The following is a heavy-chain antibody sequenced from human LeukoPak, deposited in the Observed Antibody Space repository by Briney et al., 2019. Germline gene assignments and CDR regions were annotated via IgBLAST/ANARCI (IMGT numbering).Heavy chain of an antibody. J-gene: IGHJ4*02. Sequence: SETLSLTCDVSGFSISSETYWAWIRQPPGKALEWIGSIYHGGTSFFNPSLKSRVTISVDTSKNQFSLKLSSVTAADTAVYYCAIYYYDSSGYYLPTDYWGQGTLVTVSS. CDR1: GFSISSETY. D-gene: IGHD3-22*01. CDR2: IYHGGTS. CDR3: AIYYYDSSGYYLPTDY. V-gene: IGHV4-38-2*01.